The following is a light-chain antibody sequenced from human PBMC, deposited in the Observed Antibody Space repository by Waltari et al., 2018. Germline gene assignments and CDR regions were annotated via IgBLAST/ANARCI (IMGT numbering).Light chain of an antibody. CDR2: DAS. J-gene: IGKJ4*01. V-gene: IGKV3-11*01. CDR3: QAGSSGPPALT. CDR1: HNITTY. Sequence: EIVLTQSPVTVSLSPGDRATLSSRASHNITTYLAWYQHTPGQAPRLLIFDASNRARGVPARISGSGSGTDFTLTISSLEAEDSAVYYCQAGSSGPPALTFGGGSKVEIK.